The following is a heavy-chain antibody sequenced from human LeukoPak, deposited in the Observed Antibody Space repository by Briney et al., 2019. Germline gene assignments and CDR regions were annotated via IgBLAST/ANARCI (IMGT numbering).Heavy chain of an antibody. CDR3: ARTRYYGDYGFEMDA. J-gene: IGHJ6*04. Sequence: GGSLRLSCAASGFTVSSNYMSWVRQAPGKGLEWVSVIYSGGSTYYADSVKGRFTISRDNSKNTLYLQMNSLRAEDTAVYYCARTRYYGDYGFEMDAWGKGTTVTVSS. D-gene: IGHD4-17*01. V-gene: IGHV3-53*05. CDR2: IYSGGST. CDR1: GFTVSSNY.